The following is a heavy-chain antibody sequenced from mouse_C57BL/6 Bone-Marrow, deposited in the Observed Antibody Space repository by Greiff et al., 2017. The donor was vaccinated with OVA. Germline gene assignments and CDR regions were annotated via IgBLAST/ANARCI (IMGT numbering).Heavy chain of an antibody. J-gene: IGHJ1*03. CDR2: IDPEDGET. CDR1: GFNIKDYY. D-gene: IGHD2-3*01. V-gene: IGHV14-2*01. Sequence: EVQLQQSGAELVKPGASVKLSCTASGFNIKDYYMHWVKQRTEQGLAWIGRIDPEDGETKYAPNFQGKATITADTSSNTAYLQLSSLTSEDTAVDYCASDGYHWYCDVWGTGTTVTVSS. CDR3: ASDGYHWYCDV.